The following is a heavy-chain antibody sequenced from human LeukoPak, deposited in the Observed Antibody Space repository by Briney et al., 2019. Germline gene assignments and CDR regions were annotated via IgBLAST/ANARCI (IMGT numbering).Heavy chain of an antibody. CDR3: ARWNWNPDY. D-gene: IGHD1-1*01. Sequence: PGGSLRLSCAASGFTFSRYRMSWVRQAPGKGLKWVSYISSSSSTILYADSVKGRFTISRDNAENRLYLQMNSLRAEDTAVYYCARWNWNPDYWGQGTLATVSS. CDR1: GFTFSRYR. CDR2: ISSSSSTI. J-gene: IGHJ4*02. V-gene: IGHV3-48*01.